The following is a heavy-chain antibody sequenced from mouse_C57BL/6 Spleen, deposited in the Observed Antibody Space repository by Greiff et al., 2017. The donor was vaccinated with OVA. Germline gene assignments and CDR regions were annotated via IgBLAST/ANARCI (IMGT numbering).Heavy chain of an antibody. CDR1: GFTFSSYG. Sequence: EVKLMESGGDLVKPGGSLKLSCAASGFTFSSYGMSWVRQTPDKRLEWVATISSGGSYTYYPDSVKGRFTISRDNAKNTLYLQMSSLKSEDTAMYYCARHNYGRDAMDYWGQGTSVTVSS. V-gene: IGHV5-6*01. J-gene: IGHJ4*01. D-gene: IGHD1-1*01. CDR2: ISSGGSYT. CDR3: ARHNYGRDAMDY.